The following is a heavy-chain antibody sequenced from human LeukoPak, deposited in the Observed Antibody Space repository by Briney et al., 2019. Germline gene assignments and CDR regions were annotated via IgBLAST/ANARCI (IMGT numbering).Heavy chain of an antibody. CDR2: INHSGST. Sequence: SETLSLTCAVYGGSFSGYYWSWIRQPPGKGLEWIGEINHSGSTNYNPSLKSRVTISVDTSKNQFSLKLSSVTAADTAVYYCARHNYYDSSGWRFDAFDIWGQGTMVTVSS. V-gene: IGHV4-34*01. CDR1: GGSFSGYY. J-gene: IGHJ3*02. CDR3: ARHNYYDSSGWRFDAFDI. D-gene: IGHD3-22*01.